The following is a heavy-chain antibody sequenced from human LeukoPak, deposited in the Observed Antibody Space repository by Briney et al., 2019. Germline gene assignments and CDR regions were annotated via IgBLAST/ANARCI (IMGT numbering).Heavy chain of an antibody. CDR2: INPSGGST. Sequence: ASVKVSCKASGYTFTSYYMHWVRQAPGQGLEWMGIINPSGGSTSYAQKFQGRVTMTRDTSTSTVYMELSSLRSEDTAVYYCARTPDLWFGEKEPSTTPSYSMDVWGKGTTVTVSS. D-gene: IGHD3-10*01. V-gene: IGHV1-46*01. CDR1: GYTFTSYY. CDR3: ARTPDLWFGEKEPSTTPSYSMDV. J-gene: IGHJ6*04.